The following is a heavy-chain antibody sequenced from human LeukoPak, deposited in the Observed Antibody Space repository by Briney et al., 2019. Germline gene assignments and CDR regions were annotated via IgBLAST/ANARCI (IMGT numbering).Heavy chain of an antibody. V-gene: IGHV3-23*01. J-gene: IGHJ4*02. CDR3: AKDITSGYYDILTGDY. CDR2: IFGSGGSA. Sequence: PGGSLRLSCAASGFTFNSYAMYWVRQAPGKGLEWVSGIFGSGGSAHYADSVKGRFTISRDNSKNTLYLQMNSLRAEDTAVYYCAKDITSGYYDILTGDYWGQGTLVTVSS. CDR1: GFTFNSYA. D-gene: IGHD3-9*01.